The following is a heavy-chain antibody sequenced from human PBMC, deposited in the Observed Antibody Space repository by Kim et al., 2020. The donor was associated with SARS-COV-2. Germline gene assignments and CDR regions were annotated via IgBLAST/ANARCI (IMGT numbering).Heavy chain of an antibody. CDR3: ARDRNYYDSSGYYYGRPDWVDP. D-gene: IGHD3-22*01. V-gene: IGHV3-21*01. Sequence: GGSLRLSCAASGFTFSSYSMNWVRQAPGKGLEWVSSISSSSSYIYYADSVKGRFTISRDNAKNSLYLQMNSLRAEDTAVYYCARDRNYYDSSGYYYGRPDWVDPWGQGTLVTVSS. CDR1: GFTFSSYS. CDR2: ISSSSSYI. J-gene: IGHJ5*02.